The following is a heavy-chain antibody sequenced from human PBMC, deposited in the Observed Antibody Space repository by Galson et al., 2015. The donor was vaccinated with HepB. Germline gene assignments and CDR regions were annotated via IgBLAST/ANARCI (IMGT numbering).Heavy chain of an antibody. CDR2: IYHSGST. CDR1: GGSISSGGYS. J-gene: IGHJ5*02. V-gene: IGHV4-30-2*01. Sequence: TLSLTCAVSGGSISSGGYSWSWIRQPPGKGLEWIGYIYHSGSTYYNPSLKSRVTISVDTSKNQFSLKLSSVTAADTAVYYCARDQSKTNWFDPWGQGTLVTVSS. CDR3: ARDQSKTNWFDP.